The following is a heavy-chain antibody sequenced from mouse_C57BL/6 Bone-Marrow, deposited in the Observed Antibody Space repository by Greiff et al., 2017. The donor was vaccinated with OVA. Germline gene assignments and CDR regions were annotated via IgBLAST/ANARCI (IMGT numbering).Heavy chain of an antibody. V-gene: IGHV14-4*01. J-gene: IGHJ1*03. CDR3: TTIYDGYYVSYWYFDV. CDR1: GFNIKDDY. D-gene: IGHD2-3*01. Sequence: EVQLQQSGAELVRPGASVKLSCTASGFNIKDDYMHWVKQRPEQGLEWIGWIDPENGDTEYASKFQGKATITADTSSNTAYLQLSSLTSEDTAVYYCTTIYDGYYVSYWYFDVWGTGTTVTVSS. CDR2: IDPENGDT.